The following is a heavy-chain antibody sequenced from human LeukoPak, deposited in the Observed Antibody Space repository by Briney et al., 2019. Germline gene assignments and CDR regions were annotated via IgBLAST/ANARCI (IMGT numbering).Heavy chain of an antibody. V-gene: IGHV1-18*01. D-gene: IGHD5-12*01. CDR3: ASDPNSGYVLVY. CDR1: GYTFTNYG. Sequence: GASVKVSCKASGYTFTNYGITWVRQAPGQGLEWMGWISAYSGNTKSAQKFQGRVTMTTDTSTSTAYMDLRSPRSDDTAVYFCASDPNSGYVLVYWGQGTLVTVSS. CDR2: ISAYSGNT. J-gene: IGHJ4*02.